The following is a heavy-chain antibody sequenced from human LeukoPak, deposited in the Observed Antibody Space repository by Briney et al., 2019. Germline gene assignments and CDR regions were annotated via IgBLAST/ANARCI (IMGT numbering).Heavy chain of an antibody. CDR1: GLGFSGYT. Sequence: SLRLSRAASGLGFSGYTMSGVRQAPRKGLECVSAISGSGGSTYYADSLKVRFTISRDNSTNKLYLQMNSLRAEDTAVYYCATDSASYSGSFSWFFDYWGQGTLVTVSS. V-gene: IGHV3-23*01. D-gene: IGHD1-26*01. CDR2: ISGSGGST. J-gene: IGHJ4*02. CDR3: ATDSASYSGSFSWFFDY.